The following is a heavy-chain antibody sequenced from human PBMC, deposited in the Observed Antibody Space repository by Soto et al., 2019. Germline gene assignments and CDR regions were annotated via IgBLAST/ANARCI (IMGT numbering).Heavy chain of an antibody. Sequence: EVKVVESGGGLVQPGGSLRLSCAASGFTFSDNWMHWVRQPPGKGPVWVSRISGDASSTSYADSVKGRFTISRDSAKNTVYLQMDSLRGEYTAVYYCTRGGTRTTYWGLFDSWGQGTRVTVSS. D-gene: IGHD7-27*01. CDR1: GFTFSDNW. CDR2: ISGDASST. V-gene: IGHV3-74*01. J-gene: IGHJ4*02. CDR3: TRGGTRTTYWGLFDS.